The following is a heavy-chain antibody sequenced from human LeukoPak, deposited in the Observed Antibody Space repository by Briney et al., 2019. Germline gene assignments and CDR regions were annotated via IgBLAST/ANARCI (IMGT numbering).Heavy chain of an antibody. CDR3: ARAFPQSGWYDD. CDR1: GGSFSGYY. V-gene: IGHV4-34*01. J-gene: IGHJ5*02. Sequence: SETLSLTCAVYGGSFSGYYWSWIRQPPGKGLEWIGEINHSGSTNYNPSLKSRVTISVDTSKNQFSLKLSSVTAADTAVYYCARAFPQSGWYDDWGQGTLVTVSS. D-gene: IGHD3-3*01. CDR2: INHSGST.